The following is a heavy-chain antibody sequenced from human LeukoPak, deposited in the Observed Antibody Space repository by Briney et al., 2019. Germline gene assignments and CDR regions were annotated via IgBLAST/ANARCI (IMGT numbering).Heavy chain of an antibody. CDR3: ARGPQPKKSGYSSGWPLCMDV. J-gene: IGHJ6*03. Sequence: GSLRLSCAASGFTFSSYAMSWVRQAPGKGLEWIGEINHSGSTKYNPSLKSRVTISVDTSKNQFSLKLSSVTAADTAVYYCARGPQPKKSGYSSGWPLCMDVWGKGTTVTVSS. CDR2: INHSGST. V-gene: IGHV4-34*01. CDR1: GFTFSSYA. D-gene: IGHD6-19*01.